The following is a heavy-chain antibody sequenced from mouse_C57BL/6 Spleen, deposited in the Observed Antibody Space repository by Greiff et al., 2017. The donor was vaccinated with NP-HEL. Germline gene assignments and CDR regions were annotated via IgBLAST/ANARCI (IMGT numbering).Heavy chain of an antibody. CDR2: IYPGDGDT. CDR1: GYAFSSSW. D-gene: IGHD1-1*01. CDR3: ARELRYPFDY. Sequence: QVQLQQSGPELVKPGASVKISCKASGYAFSSSWMNWVKQRPGKGLEWIGRIYPGDGDTNYNGKFKGKATLTADKSSSTAYMQLSSLTSEDSAVYFCARELRYPFDYWGQGTTLTVSS. V-gene: IGHV1-82*01. J-gene: IGHJ2*01.